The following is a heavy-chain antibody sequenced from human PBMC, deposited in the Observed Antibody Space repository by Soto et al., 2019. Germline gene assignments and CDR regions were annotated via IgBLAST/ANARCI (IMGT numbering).Heavy chain of an antibody. CDR3: ARASRTIFGFDP. Sequence: GESLKISCQGSGYNFANYWIGWVRQMPGKGLEWMGIIYPGDSDTTYNPSFQGQVTFSADKSISTAYLQWSSLKASDTAMYYCARASRTIFGFDPWGQGTLVTVSS. CDR2: IYPGDSDT. J-gene: IGHJ5*02. V-gene: IGHV5-51*01. CDR1: GYNFANYW. D-gene: IGHD3-3*01.